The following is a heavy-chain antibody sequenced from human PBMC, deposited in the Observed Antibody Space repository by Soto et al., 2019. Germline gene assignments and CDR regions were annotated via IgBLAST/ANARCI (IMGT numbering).Heavy chain of an antibody. CDR3: AAGGGLPRYY. J-gene: IGHJ4*02. D-gene: IGHD5-12*01. CDR1: GGSISSGGYS. Sequence: QLQLQESGSGLVKPSQTLSLTCAVSGGSISSGGYSWSWIRQPPGKGLEWIGYIYHSGSTYYNPYLRSRVTISVARSKNQSSLKLSSVTAADTAVYYCAAGGGLPRYYWGQGTLVTVSS. V-gene: IGHV4-30-2*01. CDR2: IYHSGST.